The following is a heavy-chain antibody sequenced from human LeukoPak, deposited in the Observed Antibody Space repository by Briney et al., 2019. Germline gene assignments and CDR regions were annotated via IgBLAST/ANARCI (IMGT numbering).Heavy chain of an antibody. D-gene: IGHD6-19*01. CDR3: AKSRARIAVAGTVYFQH. J-gene: IGHJ1*01. Sequence: PGGSLSLSCAASGFTFNSYSMSWVRQAPARGLEWVSAISGSGGSTYYADSVKGRFTISRDNAKNTLYLQMNSLRAEDTAVYYCAKSRARIAVAGTVYFQHWGQGTLVTVSS. CDR2: ISGSGGST. V-gene: IGHV3-23*01. CDR1: GFTFNSYS.